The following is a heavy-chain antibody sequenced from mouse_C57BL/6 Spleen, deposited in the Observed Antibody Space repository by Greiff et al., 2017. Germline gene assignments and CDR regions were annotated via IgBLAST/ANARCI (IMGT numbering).Heavy chain of an antibody. V-gene: IGHV1-52*01. CDR1: GFTFTSYW. CDR3: ARGTWRDYDY. D-gene: IGHD3-1*01. Sequence: QVQLQQPGAGLVRPGSSVKLSCKASGFTFTSYWMHWVKQSPIQGLEWIANICRSDSDTHYDQKFKDKATFTVDKSNSTAYMLLNILTSEASEVSNYARGTWRDYDYWGQGTTLTVSS. CDR2: ICRSDSDT. J-gene: IGHJ2*01.